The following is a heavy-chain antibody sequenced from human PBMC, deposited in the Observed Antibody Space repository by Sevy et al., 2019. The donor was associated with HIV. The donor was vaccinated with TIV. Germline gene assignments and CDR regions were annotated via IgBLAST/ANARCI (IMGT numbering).Heavy chain of an antibody. J-gene: IGHJ4*02. D-gene: IGHD6-13*01. CDR1: EFTVSSNY. Sequence: GESLKISCAASEFTVSSNYMSWVRQAPGKGLEWVSVIYSGGSTYYAYSVKGRFTNSSDNSKNKLYLQMKSLRAEDTAVYDCARGGGYSSSWYGGAGYWGQGTLVTVSS. CDR3: ARGGGYSSSWYGGAGY. CDR2: IYSGGST. V-gene: IGHV3-53*01.